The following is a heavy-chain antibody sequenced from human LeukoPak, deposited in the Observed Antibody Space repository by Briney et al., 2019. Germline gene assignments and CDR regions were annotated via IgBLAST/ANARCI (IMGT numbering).Heavy chain of an antibody. CDR3: ARGYSGYNYGYYFDY. CDR2: ISSSSSTI. Sequence: GGSLRLSCAASGFTFSSYSMNWVRQAPGKGLEWVSYISSSSSTIYYADSVKGRFTTSRDNAKNSLYLQMNSLRAEDTAVYYCARGYSGYNYGYYFDYWGQGTLVTVSS. V-gene: IGHV3-48*01. J-gene: IGHJ4*02. CDR1: GFTFSSYS. D-gene: IGHD5-12*01.